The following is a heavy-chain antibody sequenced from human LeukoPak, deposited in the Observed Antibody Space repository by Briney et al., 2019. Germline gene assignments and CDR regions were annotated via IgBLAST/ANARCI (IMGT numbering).Heavy chain of an antibody. CDR2: ISGSGGST. CDR3: ARDLRSSGYYALDY. D-gene: IGHD3-22*01. J-gene: IGHJ4*02. Sequence: PGGSLRLSCAASGFTFSSYAMSWVRQAPGKGLEWVSAISGSGGSTYYADSVKGRFTISRDNSKNSLYLQMNSLRAEDTAVYYCARDLRSSGYYALDYWGQGTLVTVSS. CDR1: GFTFSSYA. V-gene: IGHV3-23*01.